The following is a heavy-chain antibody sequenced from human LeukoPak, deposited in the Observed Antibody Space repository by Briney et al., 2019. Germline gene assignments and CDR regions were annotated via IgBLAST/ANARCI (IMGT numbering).Heavy chain of an antibody. CDR3: AGYYYGSGSFGTVDAFDI. D-gene: IGHD3-10*01. CDR1: GGSISSGGYS. CDR2: IYHSGST. J-gene: IGHJ3*02. Sequence: SQTLSLTCAVSGGSISSGGYSWSWIRQPPGKGPEWIGYIYHSGSTYYNPSLKSRVTISVDRSKNQFSLKLSSVTAADTAVYYCAGYYYGSGSFGTVDAFDIWGQGTMVTVSS. V-gene: IGHV4-30-2*01.